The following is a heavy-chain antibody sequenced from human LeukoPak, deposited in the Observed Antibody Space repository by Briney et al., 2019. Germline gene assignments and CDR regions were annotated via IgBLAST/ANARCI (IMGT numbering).Heavy chain of an antibody. J-gene: IGHJ2*01. CDR1: GFTFSSYS. CDR3: ARGDGVIGAIGIGSWYFDL. D-gene: IGHD2/OR15-2a*01. V-gene: IGHV3-21*01. Sequence: GGSLRLSCAASGFTFSSYSMNWVRQAPGKGLEWVSSISSSSSYIYYADSVKGRFTISRDNAKNSLYLQMNSLRAEDTAVYYCARGDGVIGAIGIGSWYFDLWGRGTLVAVSS. CDR2: ISSSSSYI.